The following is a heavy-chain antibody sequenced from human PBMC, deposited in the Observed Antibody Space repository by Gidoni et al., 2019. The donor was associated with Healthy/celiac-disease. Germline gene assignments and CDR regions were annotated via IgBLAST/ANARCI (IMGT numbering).Heavy chain of an antibody. CDR1: GYTFTRYA. CDR2: INAGNCNT. Sequence: QVQLVQSGAEVKKPGASVKFSCKASGYTFTRYAMHWVRQAPGQNLEWMGWINAGNCNTKFSQKFQGRVTITRDTSASTVYMELSSLRSEDTAVYHCARGGDHPTLPFYYGMDVWGQGTTVTVSS. D-gene: IGHD3-10*01. J-gene: IGHJ6*02. V-gene: IGHV1-3*01. CDR3: ARGGDHPTLPFYYGMDV.